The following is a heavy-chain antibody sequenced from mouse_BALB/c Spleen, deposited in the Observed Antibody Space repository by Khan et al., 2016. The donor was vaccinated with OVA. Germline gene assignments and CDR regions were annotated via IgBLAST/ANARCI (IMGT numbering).Heavy chain of an antibody. CDR1: GFSLTRHG. CDR2: IWAGGST. Sequence: QVQLKESGPGLVAPSQSLSITCTVSGFSLTRHGIHWVRQPPEKGLEWLGIIWAGGSTNYNSALMSRLSITKDSSKSQVFLKMNSLQTDDTAIYYCARYRGANYFDYWGQGTTLTVSS. J-gene: IGHJ2*01. CDR3: ARYRGANYFDY. V-gene: IGHV2-9*02. D-gene: IGHD2-12*01.